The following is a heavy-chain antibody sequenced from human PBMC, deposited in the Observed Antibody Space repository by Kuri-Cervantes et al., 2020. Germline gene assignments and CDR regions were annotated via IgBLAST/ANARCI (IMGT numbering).Heavy chain of an antibody. D-gene: IGHD3-10*01. CDR3: AKAGGGSGSYGDYYYYGMDV. CDR1: GFTFDDYA. V-gene: IGHV3-21*04. CDR2: ISSSSSYI. J-gene: IGHJ6*02. Sequence: GESLKISCAASGFTFDDYAMHWVRQAPGKGLEWVSSISSSSSYIYYADSVKGRFTISRGNAKNSLYLQMNSLRAEDTAVYYCAKAGGGSGSYGDYYYYGMDVWGQGTTVTVSS.